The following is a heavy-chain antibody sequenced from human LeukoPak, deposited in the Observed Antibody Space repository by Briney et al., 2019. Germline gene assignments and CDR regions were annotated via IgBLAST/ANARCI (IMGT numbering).Heavy chain of an antibody. Sequence: ASVKVSCKASGYTFTDYYMHWVRQAPGQGLEWMGWINPNSGGTNYAQKFQGRVTMTRDTSISTAYMELSRLRSDDTSVYYCARTRDPHDYWDQGTLVTVSS. CDR2: INPNSGGT. CDR3: ARTRDPHDY. CDR1: GYTFTDYY. V-gene: IGHV1-2*02. J-gene: IGHJ4*02.